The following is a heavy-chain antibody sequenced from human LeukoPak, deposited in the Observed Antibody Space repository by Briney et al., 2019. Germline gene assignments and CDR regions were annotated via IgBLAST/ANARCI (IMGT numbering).Heavy chain of an antibody. J-gene: IGHJ4*02. D-gene: IGHD6-6*01. CDR3: ASPLYTSSSGVGY. V-gene: IGHV3-11*06. CDR1: GFTFSEYY. Sequence: PGGSLRLSCAASGFTFSEYYMSWVRQAPGKGLEWVSYISSTSRYSNYADSVKGRFTISRDNAKNSLYLQMNSLRAEDTAVYYCASPLYTSSSGVGYWGQGTLVTVSS. CDR2: ISSTSRYS.